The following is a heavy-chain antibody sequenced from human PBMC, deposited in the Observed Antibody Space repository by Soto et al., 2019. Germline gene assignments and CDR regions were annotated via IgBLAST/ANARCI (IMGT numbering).Heavy chain of an antibody. CDR1: GFTFSSYA. J-gene: IGHJ5*02. Sequence: GGSLRLSCAASGFTFSSYAMSWVRQAPGKGLEWVSAISGSGGSTYYADSVKGRFTISRDNAKNTLYLQMNSLGAEDTAVYYCARDSRITIFGVVTEPFDPWGQGTLVTVSS. D-gene: IGHD3-3*01. CDR2: ISGSGGST. V-gene: IGHV3-23*01. CDR3: ARDSRITIFGVVTEPFDP.